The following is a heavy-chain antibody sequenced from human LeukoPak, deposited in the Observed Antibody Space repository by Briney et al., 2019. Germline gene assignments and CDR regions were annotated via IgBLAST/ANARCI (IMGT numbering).Heavy chain of an antibody. V-gene: IGHV3-23*01. J-gene: IGHJ6*04. D-gene: IGHD1-14*01. CDR1: GFTFSSYA. Sequence: GGSLRLSCAASGFTFSSYAMSWVRQAPGKGLEWVSGISGSGGRTYYADSVKGRFTISRDNSKNTLYLQMNSLRAEDTAVYYCARFKSDPVLMDAWGKGTTVTISS. CDR3: ARFKSDPVLMDA. CDR2: ISGSGGRT.